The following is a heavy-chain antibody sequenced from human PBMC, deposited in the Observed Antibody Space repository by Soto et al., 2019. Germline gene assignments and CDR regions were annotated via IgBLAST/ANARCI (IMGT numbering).Heavy chain of an antibody. CDR3: ARVTLAVGSYYYYYMDV. CDR1: GYTFTSYG. D-gene: IGHD1-26*01. J-gene: IGHJ6*03. CDR2: ISAYNGNT. Sequence: GASVKVSCKASGYTFTSYGISWVRQAPGQGLEWMGWISAYNGNTNYAQKLQGRVTMTTDTSTSTAYMELRSLRSDDTAVYYCARVTLAVGSYYYYYMDVWGKGTTVTVSS. V-gene: IGHV1-18*01.